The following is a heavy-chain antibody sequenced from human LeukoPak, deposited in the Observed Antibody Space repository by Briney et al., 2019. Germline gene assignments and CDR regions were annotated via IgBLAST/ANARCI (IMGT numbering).Heavy chain of an antibody. J-gene: IGHJ4*02. V-gene: IGHV1-18*01. D-gene: IGHD3-22*01. CDR2: ISAYNGNT. CDR3: ARGGDYYDSSGYWTDFDY. Sequence: ASVKVSCKASGYIFTSYGISWVRQAPGQGLEWMGWISAYNGNTNYAQKLQGRVTMTTDTSTSTAYMELRSLRSDDTAVYYCARGGDYYDSSGYWTDFDYWGQGTLVTVSS. CDR1: GYIFTSYG.